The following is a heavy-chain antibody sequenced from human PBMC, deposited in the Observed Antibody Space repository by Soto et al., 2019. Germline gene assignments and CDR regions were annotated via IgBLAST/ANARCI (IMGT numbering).Heavy chain of an antibody. D-gene: IGHD3-10*01. CDR1: GYTFTSYD. CDR3: ARAGNPGFGELYYYYYMEV. V-gene: IGHV1-8*01. J-gene: IGHJ6*03. CDR2: MNPNSGNT. Sequence: ASVKVSFKASGYTFTSYDINWVRQATGQGLEWMGWMNPNSGNTGYAQKFQGRVTMTRNTSISTAYMELSSLRSEDTAVYYCARAGNPGFGELYYYYYMEVWGKGTTVTVSS.